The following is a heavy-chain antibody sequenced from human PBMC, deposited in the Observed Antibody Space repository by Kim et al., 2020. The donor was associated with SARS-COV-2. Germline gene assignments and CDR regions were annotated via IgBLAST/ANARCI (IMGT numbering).Heavy chain of an antibody. CDR3: AKRNYCGSGSYYKAPFDY. CDR2: ISGSGGST. CDR1: GFTFSSYA. J-gene: IGHJ4*02. Sequence: GGSLRLSCSASGFTFSSYAMSWVRQAPGKGLEWVSAISGSGGSTYYADSVKGRFTISRDNSKNTLYLQMNSLRAEDTAVYYCAKRNYCGSGSYYKAPFDYWGQGTLVTVSS. D-gene: IGHD3-10*01. V-gene: IGHV3-23*01.